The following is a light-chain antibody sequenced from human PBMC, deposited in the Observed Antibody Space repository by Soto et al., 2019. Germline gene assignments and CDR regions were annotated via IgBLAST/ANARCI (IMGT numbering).Light chain of an antibody. CDR2: GAS. CDR3: QQYGSSTPLT. J-gene: IGKJ4*01. V-gene: IGKV3-20*01. CDR1: QSVSSSH. Sequence: EIVFTQSPCTLSLSPGERATLSYRASQSVSSSHLAWYQQKPGQAPRLLIYGASSRATGIPDRFSGSGSGTDFTLTISRLEPEDFVVYYCQQYGSSTPLTFGGGTKVDIK.